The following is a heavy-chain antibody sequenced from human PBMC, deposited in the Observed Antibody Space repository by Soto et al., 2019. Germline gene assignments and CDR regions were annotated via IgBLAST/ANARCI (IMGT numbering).Heavy chain of an antibody. J-gene: IGHJ6*01. V-gene: IGHV5-51*01. CDR2: IYPGESNT. CDR3: ASYYGTMQYGMEV. Sequence: VDSLKISCECFEYSFTRYLICVVLQMPGKGLEWMGIIYPGESNTRYSPSFQGQVTFSAEKSISTAYLQWSSLKAADPAIYYCASYYGTMQYGMEVWGHGASVNVYS. D-gene: IGHD3-16*01. CDR1: EYSFTRYL.